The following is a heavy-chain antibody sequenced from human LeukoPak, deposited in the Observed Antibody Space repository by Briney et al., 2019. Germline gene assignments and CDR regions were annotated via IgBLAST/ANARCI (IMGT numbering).Heavy chain of an antibody. CDR1: GFTFSSYG. Sequence: SGGSLRLSCAASGFTFSSYGMHWVRQAPGKGLEWVAVIWYDGSNKYYADSVKGRFTISRDNSKNTLYLQMNSLRAEDTAVYYCAREDYGDYLGGFDYWGQGTLVTVSS. V-gene: IGHV3-33*01. D-gene: IGHD4-17*01. J-gene: IGHJ4*02. CDR2: IWYDGSNK. CDR3: AREDYGDYLGGFDY.